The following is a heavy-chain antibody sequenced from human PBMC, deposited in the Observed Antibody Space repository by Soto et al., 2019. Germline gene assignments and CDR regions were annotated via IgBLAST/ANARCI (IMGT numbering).Heavy chain of an antibody. D-gene: IGHD7-27*01. CDR3: TRANWYSEY. CDR2: SYDNGNT. V-gene: IGHV4-59*11. J-gene: IGHJ4*02. CDR1: GGSISNHY. Sequence: QVQLQESGPGLVKPSATLSLTCSVSGGSISNHYWSWIRQPPGKRLEWIGYSYDNGNTNYNPSLKGRVTMSVDTSRNQISLKLTTVTAADTAVYYCTRANWYSEYWGQGTLVTVSS.